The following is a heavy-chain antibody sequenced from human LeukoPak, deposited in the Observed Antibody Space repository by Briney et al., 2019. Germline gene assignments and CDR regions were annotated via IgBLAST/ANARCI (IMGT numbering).Heavy chain of an antibody. J-gene: IGHJ4*02. CDR2: IYYSGST. V-gene: IGHV4-30-4*01. CDR1: GGSISSGDYY. CDR3: ARGLYYFDY. Sequence: PSQTLSLTCTVSGGSISSGDYYWSWIRQPPVKGLEWIGYIYYSGSTYCSPSLKSRVIISVDTSKNQFSLKLSSVTAADTAVYYCARGLYYFDYWGQGTLVTVSS.